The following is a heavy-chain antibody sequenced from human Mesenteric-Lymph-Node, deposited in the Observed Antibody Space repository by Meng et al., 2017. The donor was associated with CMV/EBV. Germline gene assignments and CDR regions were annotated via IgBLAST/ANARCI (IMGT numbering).Heavy chain of an antibody. CDR2: IRYDGSNK. Sequence: GESLKISCAASVFTFSSYDMHWVRQAPGKGLEWVAFIRYDGSNKYYADSMKGRFTISRDNSKNTLYLQMSSLRAEDTAVYYCAKDHWRFDYWGQGTLVTVSS. CDR3: AKDHWRFDY. V-gene: IGHV3-30*02. D-gene: IGHD1-1*01. J-gene: IGHJ4*02. CDR1: VFTFSSYD.